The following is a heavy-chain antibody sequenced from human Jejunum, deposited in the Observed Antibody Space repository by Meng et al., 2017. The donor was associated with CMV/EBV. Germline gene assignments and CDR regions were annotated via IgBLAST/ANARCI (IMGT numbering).Heavy chain of an antibody. CDR1: GFTVSNSY. CDR3: AREGTTLVTYDY. V-gene: IGHV3-66*01. D-gene: IGHD5-18*01. J-gene: IGHJ4*02. Sequence: EVQLVGSGGGLVQPGGSLRLSCAASGFTVSNSYMSWVRQAPGKGLEWVSVIYGGGSTYYADSVKGRFTISRDSSKNTLYLQMNSLRAEDTAVYYCAREGTTLVTYDYWGRGTLVTVSS. CDR2: IYGGGST.